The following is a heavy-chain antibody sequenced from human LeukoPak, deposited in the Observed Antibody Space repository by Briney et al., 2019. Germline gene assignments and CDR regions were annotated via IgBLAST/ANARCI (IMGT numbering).Heavy chain of an antibody. D-gene: IGHD6-6*01. V-gene: IGHV3-9*01. Sequence: GRSLRLSCAASGFTFDDYAMHWVRQAPGKGLEWVSGISWNSGSIGYADSVKGRFTISRDNAKNTLYLQMNSLRAEDTAVYYCARSPYSSSPGYMDVWGKGTTVTVSS. J-gene: IGHJ6*03. CDR1: GFTFDDYA. CDR2: ISWNSGSI. CDR3: ARSPYSSSPGYMDV.